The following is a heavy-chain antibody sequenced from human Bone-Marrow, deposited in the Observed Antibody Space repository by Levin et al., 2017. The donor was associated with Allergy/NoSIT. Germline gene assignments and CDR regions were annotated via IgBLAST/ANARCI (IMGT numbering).Heavy chain of an antibody. CDR1: GFTFGDYA. Sequence: GGSLRLSCTASGFTFGDYAMSWFRQAPGKGLEWVGFIRSKAYGGTTEYAASVKGRFTISRDDSKSIAYLQMNSLKTEDTAVYYCTRAINYYGSGSYYMGDYFDYWGQGTLVTVSS. CDR3: TRAINYYGSGSYYMGDYFDY. CDR2: IRSKAYGGTT. D-gene: IGHD3-10*01. V-gene: IGHV3-49*03. J-gene: IGHJ4*02.